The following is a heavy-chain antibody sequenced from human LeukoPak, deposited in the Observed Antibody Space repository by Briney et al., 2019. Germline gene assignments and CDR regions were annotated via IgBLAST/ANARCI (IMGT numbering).Heavy chain of an antibody. CDR1: GVSINSYY. CDR3: AGGNFYDSSGHPYHFHY. J-gene: IGHJ4*02. Sequence: KPSETLSLTCTVSGVSINSYYWSWIRQPPGKGLDWIGYIYYSETNYNSSLKSRVTISEDTSKNQFSLNLTSVTAADTAVYYCAGGNFYDSSGHPYHFHYWGQGTLVTVPS. CDR2: IYYSET. D-gene: IGHD3-22*01. V-gene: IGHV4-59*01.